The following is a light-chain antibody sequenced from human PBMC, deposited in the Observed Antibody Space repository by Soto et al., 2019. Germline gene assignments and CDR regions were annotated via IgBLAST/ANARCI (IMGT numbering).Light chain of an antibody. V-gene: IGKV3-20*01. CDR1: QSVSSSY. J-gene: IGKJ5*01. CDR2: GAS. Sequence: EIVLTQSPGTLSLSPGERATLSCRASQSVSSSYLAWYQQKPGQAPRLLIYGASSRATGIPDRFSRSGSGKDFTLTISSLEPEDFAVYYCQKYGSPFIPFGQGTRLKIK. CDR3: QKYGSPFIP.